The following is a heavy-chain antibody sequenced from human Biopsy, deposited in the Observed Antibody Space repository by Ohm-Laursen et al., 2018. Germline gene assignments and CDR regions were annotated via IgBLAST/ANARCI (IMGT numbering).Heavy chain of an antibody. D-gene: IGHD3-22*01. CDR1: GGSIRNNNYY. CDR2: IFYRGST. Sequence: SETLSLPRTVSGGSIRNNNYYWGWSRQPPGKGLEWIGSIFYRGSTHYKPSLKSQVNISVDTSKNQFSLKLNSVTAADTAVYYCARDYDTSGYYYVSWGQGTLVTVSS. V-gene: IGHV4-39*01. CDR3: ARDYDTSGYYYVS. J-gene: IGHJ5*02.